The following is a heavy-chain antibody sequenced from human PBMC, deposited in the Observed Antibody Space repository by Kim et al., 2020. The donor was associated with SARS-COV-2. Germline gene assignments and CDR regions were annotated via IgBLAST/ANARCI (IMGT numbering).Heavy chain of an antibody. CDR1: GFTFSSYS. V-gene: IGHV3-21*01. CDR2: ISSSSSYI. D-gene: IGHD3-16*02. CDR3: ARDLYDYVWGSYRYTSPFDI. J-gene: IGHJ3*02. Sequence: VSLRLSCAASGFTFSSYSMNWVRQAPGKGLEWVSSISSSSSYIYYADSVKGRFTISRDNAKNSLHLQMNSLRAEDTAVYYCARDLYDYVWGSYRYTSPFDIWGQGTMVTVSS.